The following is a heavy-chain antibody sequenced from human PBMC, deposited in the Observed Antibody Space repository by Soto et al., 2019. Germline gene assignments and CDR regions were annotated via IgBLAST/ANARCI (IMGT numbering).Heavy chain of an antibody. V-gene: IGHV1-69*13. CDR3: VRDPDGINDFDY. CDR1: GGTFSSYA. D-gene: IGHD1-1*01. CDR2: IIPIFGTA. J-gene: IGHJ4*02. Sequence: SVKVSCKASGGTFSSYAISWVRQAPGQGLEWMGGIIPIFGTANYAQKFQGRVTITADESTSTAYMDMSSLRDEDTAVYYCVRDPDGINDFDYWGQGTLVTVSS.